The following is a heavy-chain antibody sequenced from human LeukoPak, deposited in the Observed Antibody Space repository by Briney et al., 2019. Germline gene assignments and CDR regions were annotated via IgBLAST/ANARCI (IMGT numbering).Heavy chain of an antibody. CDR1: GYTFTGYY. J-gene: IGHJ4*02. D-gene: IGHD3-22*01. CDR2: INPNNGGT. V-gene: IGHV1-2*06. Sequence: ASVKVSCKASGYTFTGYYMHWVRQAPGQGLEWMGRINPNNGGTNYAQKFQGRVTMTRDTSISTAYMELSRLRSDDTAVYYCARLDYYDSSGRYFDYWGQGTLVTVSP. CDR3: ARLDYYDSSGRYFDY.